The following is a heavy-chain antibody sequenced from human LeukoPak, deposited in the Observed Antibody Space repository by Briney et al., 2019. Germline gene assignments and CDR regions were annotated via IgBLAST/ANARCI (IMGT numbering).Heavy chain of an antibody. CDR1: GGSISSYY. CDR3: ARDFGVVIPDAFDI. CDR2: IYYSGST. J-gene: IGHJ3*02. D-gene: IGHD3-3*01. V-gene: IGHV4-59*01. Sequence: SETLSLTCTVSGGSISSYYWSWIRQPPGKGLEGIGYIYYSGSTNYNPSLKSRVAISVDTSKNQFSLKLSSVTAADTAVYYCARDFGVVIPDAFDIWGQGTMVTVSS.